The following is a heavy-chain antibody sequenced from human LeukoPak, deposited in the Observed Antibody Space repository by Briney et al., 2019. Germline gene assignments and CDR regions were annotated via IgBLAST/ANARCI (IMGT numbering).Heavy chain of an antibody. D-gene: IGHD3-3*01. Sequence: GGSLRLSCAASGFTFRGYWMSWVRQAPGRRLEWVANIKQDGSEKYYVDSVKGRFSISRDNTKNSLYLQMNSLRAEDTAVYYCARDLARSGAPESDYWGQGTLVTVSS. J-gene: IGHJ4*02. CDR1: GFTFRGYW. CDR3: ARDLARSGAPESDY. CDR2: IKQDGSEK. V-gene: IGHV3-7*05.